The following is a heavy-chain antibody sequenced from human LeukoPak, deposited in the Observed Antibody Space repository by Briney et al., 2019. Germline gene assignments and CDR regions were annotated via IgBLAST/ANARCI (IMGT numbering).Heavy chain of an antibody. CDR1: GFTFSSYG. J-gene: IGHJ4*02. Sequence: PVGSLRLSCAASGFTFSSYGTHWVRQAPGKGLEWVAFIRNDGSNKYYADSVKGRFTISRDNSKNTLYLQMNSLRAEDTAVYYCAKDPSPPNVWFGESTTGTNWGQGTLVTVSS. CDR3: AKDPSPPNVWFGESTTGTN. V-gene: IGHV3-30*02. D-gene: IGHD3-10*01. CDR2: IRNDGSNK.